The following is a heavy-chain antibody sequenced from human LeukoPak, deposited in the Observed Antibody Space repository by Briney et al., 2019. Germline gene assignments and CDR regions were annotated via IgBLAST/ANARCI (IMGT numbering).Heavy chain of an antibody. CDR3: ASIVGAHYYYYGMDV. CDR1: GGTFSSYA. D-gene: IGHD1-26*01. V-gene: IGHV1-69*04. CDR2: IIPILGIA. Sequence: GASVKVSCKASGGTFSSYAISWVRQAPGQGLGWMGRIIPILGIANYAQKFQGRVTITADKSTSTAYMELSSLRSEDTAVYYCASIVGAHYYYYGMDVWGQGTTVTVSS. J-gene: IGHJ6*02.